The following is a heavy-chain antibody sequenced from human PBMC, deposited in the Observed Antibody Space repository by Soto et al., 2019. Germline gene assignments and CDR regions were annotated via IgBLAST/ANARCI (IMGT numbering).Heavy chain of an antibody. V-gene: IGHV1-18*01. D-gene: IGHD3-3*01. CDR1: GYTFTSYG. J-gene: IGHJ6*04. CDR2: ISAYNGNT. Sequence: ASVKVSCKASGYTFTSYGISWVRQAPGQGLEWMGWISAYNGNTNYAQKLQGRVTMTTDTSTSTAYMELRSLRSEDTAVYYCARDLNYDFWSGYFPGYYYYGMDVWGEGTTVTVSS. CDR3: ARDLNYDFWSGYFPGYYYYGMDV.